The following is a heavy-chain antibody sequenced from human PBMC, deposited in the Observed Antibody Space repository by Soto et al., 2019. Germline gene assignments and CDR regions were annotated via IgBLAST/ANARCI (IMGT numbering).Heavy chain of an antibody. CDR1: GFTFSTYA. CDR3: AKNGDFWSWGMDV. CDR2: ISSSGDAT. V-gene: IGHV3-23*01. Sequence: GGSLRLSCAASGFTFSTYAMTWVRQAPGKGLEWVSIISSSGDATYYLDSVKGRFTISRDNSRNTLHLQMNSLRAEDAAVYFCAKNGDFWSWGMDVWGQGTTVTVSS. D-gene: IGHD3-3*01. J-gene: IGHJ6*02.